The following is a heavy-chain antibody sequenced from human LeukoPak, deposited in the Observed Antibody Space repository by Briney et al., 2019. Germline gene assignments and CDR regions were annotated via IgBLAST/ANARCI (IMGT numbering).Heavy chain of an antibody. CDR2: TYYRSKWYN. CDR1: GDSVSSNCAA. CDR3: ARGVGWFDP. J-gene: IGHJ5*02. V-gene: IGHV6-1*01. Sequence: SQTLSLTCVISGDSVSSNCAAWSWIRQSPSRGLEWLGKTYYRSKWYNDYAVSVKSRITINPDTSKNQFSLHLNSVTPEDTAVYYCARGVGWFDPWGQGTLVTVSS.